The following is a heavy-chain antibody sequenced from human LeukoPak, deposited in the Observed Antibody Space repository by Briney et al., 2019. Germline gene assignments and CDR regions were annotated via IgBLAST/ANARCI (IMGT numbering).Heavy chain of an antibody. CDR3: ARQKYCSSASCFVVTDPFEY. J-gene: IGHJ4*02. V-gene: IGHV5-51*01. CDR1: GYIFASYW. CDR2: IYPSDSDT. D-gene: IGHD2-2*01. Sequence: GESLKISFKAAGYIFASYWIGWVRQMPGKGLEWMGIIYPSDSDTRYSPSFQGQVTFSVDQSTNTAFLQWSTLRASDSATYYCARQKYCSSASCFVVTDPFEYWGQGTQVIVSS.